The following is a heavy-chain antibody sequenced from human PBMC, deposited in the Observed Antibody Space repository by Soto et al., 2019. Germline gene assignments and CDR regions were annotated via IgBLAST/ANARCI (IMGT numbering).Heavy chain of an antibody. D-gene: IGHD1-26*01. J-gene: IGHJ5*02. Sequence: PSETLSLTCRVSGDSISSSYRSWIRQAAEKRPEWIGRIHSTGNSHYNPSLRSRVSMSLDTSQSQFSLKLSSVTAADTAVYYCARVGPYGRNCFDPWGQGTLVTVSS. CDR1: GDSISSSY. CDR2: IHSTGNS. CDR3: ARVGPYGRNCFDP. V-gene: IGHV4-4*07.